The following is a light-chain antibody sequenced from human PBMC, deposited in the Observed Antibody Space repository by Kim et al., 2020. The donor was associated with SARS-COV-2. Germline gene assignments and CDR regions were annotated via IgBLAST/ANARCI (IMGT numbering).Light chain of an antibody. CDR1: QGISSY. J-gene: IGKJ1*01. CDR3: QQYYSYPT. CDR2: AAS. V-gene: IGKV1-8*01. Sequence: SASPGDRVPITCRASQGISSYLAWYQQKPGKAPKLLIYAASTLQSGVPSRFSGSGSGTDFTLTISCLQSEDFATYYCQQYYSYPTFGQGTKVDIK.